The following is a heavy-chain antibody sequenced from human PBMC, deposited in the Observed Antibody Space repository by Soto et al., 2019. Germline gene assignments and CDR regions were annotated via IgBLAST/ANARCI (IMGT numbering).Heavy chain of an antibody. CDR3: ARDRSGWYATTYYFDY. CDR1: GYTFTGYY. D-gene: IGHD6-19*01. Sequence: QVQLVQSGAEVKKPGASVKVSCKASGYTFTGYYMHWVRQAPGQGLEWMGWINPNSGGTNYAQKFQGWVTMTRDTSISTAYMELSRLRSDDTAVYYCARDRSGWYATTYYFDYWGQGTLVTVSS. J-gene: IGHJ4*02. CDR2: INPNSGGT. V-gene: IGHV1-2*04.